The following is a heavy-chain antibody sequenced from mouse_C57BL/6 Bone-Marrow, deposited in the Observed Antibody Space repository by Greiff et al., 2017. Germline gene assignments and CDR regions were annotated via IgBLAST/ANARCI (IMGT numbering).Heavy chain of an antibody. V-gene: IGHV14-4*01. Sequence: EVQLQQSGAELVRPGASVKLSCTASGFNIKDDYMHWVKQRPEQGLEWIGWIDPENGDTESASKFQGKATITADTSSNTAYLQLSSLTSEDTAVYYCTPLYGGLWFAYWGQGTLVTVSA. D-gene: IGHD1-1*02. CDR2: IDPENGDT. CDR1: GFNIKDDY. CDR3: TPLYGGLWFAY. J-gene: IGHJ3*01.